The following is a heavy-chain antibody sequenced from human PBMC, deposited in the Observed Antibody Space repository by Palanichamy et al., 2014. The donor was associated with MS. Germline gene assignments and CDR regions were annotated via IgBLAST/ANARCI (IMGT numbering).Heavy chain of an antibody. J-gene: IGHJ5*02. CDR2: IYYSGST. V-gene: IGHV4-31*03. CDR1: GASISGGAYY. Sequence: QLQESGPQDWLSLHRPCPSPCTVSGASISGGAYYWSWIRQHPGKGLEWIGYIYYSGSTYYNPSLKSRVIISVDTSKTQFSLNLSSVTAADTAVYYCARYDTSVFDPWGQGTLVTVSP. D-gene: IGHD3-22*01. CDR3: ARYDTSVFDP.